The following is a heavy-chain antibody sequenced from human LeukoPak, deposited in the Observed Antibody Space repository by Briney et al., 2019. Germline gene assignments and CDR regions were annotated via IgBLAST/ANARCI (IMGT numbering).Heavy chain of an antibody. J-gene: IGHJ4*02. Sequence: GGSLRLSCAASGFTFSDYYMSWIRQAPGKGLEWVSYISSSGSTIYYADSVKGRFTISRDNAKNSLYLQMNSLRAEDTAVYYCARHTRWSPALFDYWGQGTLVTVSS. CDR1: GFTFSDYY. D-gene: IGHD5-24*01. V-gene: IGHV3-11*04. CDR2: ISSSGSTI. CDR3: ARHTRWSPALFDY.